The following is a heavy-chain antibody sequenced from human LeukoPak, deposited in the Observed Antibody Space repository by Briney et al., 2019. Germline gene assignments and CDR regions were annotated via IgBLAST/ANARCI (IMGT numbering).Heavy chain of an antibody. V-gene: IGHV3-9*03. Sequence: XYAXHWVRHAPGXGLXWVSGISWNSGSIGYADSVKGRFTISRENAKNSVYLKMKSLRGEDMALYYCXXXXXXXYXXVXVWGKGXTXTVSS. CDR3: XXXXXXXYXXVXV. CDR1: XYA. J-gene: IGHJ6*03. D-gene: IGHD1-26*01. CDR2: ISWNSGSI.